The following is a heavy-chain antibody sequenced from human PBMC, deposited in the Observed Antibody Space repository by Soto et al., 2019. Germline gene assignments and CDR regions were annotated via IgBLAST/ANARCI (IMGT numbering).Heavy chain of an antibody. D-gene: IGHD2-15*01. CDR1: GYSLTSYW. V-gene: IGHV5-10-1*01. J-gene: IGHJ6*02. Sequence: GESLKISCKGSGYSLTSYWISWVRQMPGKGLEWMGRIDPSDSYTNYSPSFQGHVTISADKSISTAYLQWSSLKASDTAMYYCARSVVVAATVPYYYYGMDVWGQGTTVTVSS. CDR3: ARSVVVAATVPYYYYGMDV. CDR2: IDPSDSYT.